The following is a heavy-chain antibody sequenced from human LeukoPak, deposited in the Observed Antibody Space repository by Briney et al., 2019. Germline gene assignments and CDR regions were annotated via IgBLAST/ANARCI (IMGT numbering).Heavy chain of an antibody. CDR3: ARDDVPGYSYGNNWFDP. Sequence: SETLSLTCTVSGYSISSGYYWGWIRQPPGKGLEWIGSIYHSGSTYYNPSLKSRVTISVDTSKNQFSLKLSSVTAADTAVYYCARDDVPGYSYGNNWFDPWGQGTLVTVSS. CDR1: GYSISSGYY. V-gene: IGHV4-38-2*02. CDR2: IYHSGST. D-gene: IGHD5-18*01. J-gene: IGHJ5*02.